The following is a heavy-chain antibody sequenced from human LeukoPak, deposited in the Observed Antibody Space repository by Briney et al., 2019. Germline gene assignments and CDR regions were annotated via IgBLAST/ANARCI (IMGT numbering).Heavy chain of an antibody. V-gene: IGHV4-34*01. D-gene: IGHD2-2*01. J-gene: IGHJ4*02. Sequence: SETLSLTCAVYGGPFSGHYWRWIRQPPGKGLEWIGEINHSGSANYSPSLKSRVTLSVDTSKNQFSLKLSSVTAADTAMYYFATMRGYCSSPTCQDSWGQGTLVTVSS. CDR3: ATMRGYCSSPTCQDS. CDR1: GGPFSGHY. CDR2: INHSGSA.